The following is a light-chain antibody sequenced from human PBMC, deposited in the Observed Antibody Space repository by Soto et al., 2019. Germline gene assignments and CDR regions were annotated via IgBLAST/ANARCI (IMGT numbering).Light chain of an antibody. Sequence: QSVLTQPASVSGSPGQSITISCTGTSSDVGGYNYVSWYQQHPGKAPKLIISEVTNRPSGVSNRFSGSKSGNTASLTISGLQAEDEADFYCSSYTSSSTLLVFGTGTKVTVL. J-gene: IGLJ1*01. V-gene: IGLV2-14*01. CDR1: SSDVGGYNY. CDR3: SSYTSSSTLLV. CDR2: EVT.